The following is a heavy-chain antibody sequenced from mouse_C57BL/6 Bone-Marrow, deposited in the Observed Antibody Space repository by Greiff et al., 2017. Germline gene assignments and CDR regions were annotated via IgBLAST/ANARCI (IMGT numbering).Heavy chain of an antibody. V-gene: IGHV1-53*01. J-gene: IGHJ2*01. CDR1: GYTFTSYW. D-gene: IGHD1-1*01. CDR2: INPSNGGT. CDR3: ARSGYGSGQYYFDY. Sequence: QVQLQQSGTELVKPGASVKLSCKASGYTFTSYWMHWVKQRPGQGLEWIGNINPSNGGTNYNEKFKSKATLTVDKSSSTAYMQLSSLTSEDSAVYYCARSGYGSGQYYFDYWGQGTTLTVSS.